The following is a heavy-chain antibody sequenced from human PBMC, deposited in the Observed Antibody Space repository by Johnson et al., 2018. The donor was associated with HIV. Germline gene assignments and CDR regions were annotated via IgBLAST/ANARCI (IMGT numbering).Heavy chain of an antibody. J-gene: IGHJ3*02. CDR1: GFTFRSYA. CDR3: ARDAAKLEEDDAFDI. D-gene: IGHD1-1*01. V-gene: IGHV3-30*04. CDR2: ISYDGSNK. Sequence: QVQLVESGGGVMQPGKSLRLSCEASGFTFRSYAMHWVRQAPGKGLEWVAVISYDGSNKYDADSVKGRFTISRDNSKNTLYLQMNSLRVEDTAVYYCARDAAKLEEDDAFDIWGQGTMVTVSS.